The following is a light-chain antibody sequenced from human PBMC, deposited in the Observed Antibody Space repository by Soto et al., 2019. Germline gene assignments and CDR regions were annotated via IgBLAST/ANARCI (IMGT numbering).Light chain of an antibody. Sequence: QSALTQPPSASGSPGQSVTISCTGTSSDVGGYNYVSWYQQHPGKAPKLMIYEVSTRPSGVPDRFSGSKSGNTASLTVSGLQAEDEADYYCRSYAGSNNRVFGTGTKLTVL. V-gene: IGLV2-8*01. CDR1: SSDVGGYNY. J-gene: IGLJ1*01. CDR2: EVS. CDR3: RSYAGSNNRV.